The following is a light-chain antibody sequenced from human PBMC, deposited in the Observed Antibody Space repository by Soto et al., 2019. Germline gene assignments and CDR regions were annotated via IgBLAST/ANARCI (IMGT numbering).Light chain of an antibody. J-gene: IGKJ1*01. CDR2: DTS. CDR1: QSVSSY. Sequence: EIVLTQSPATLSLSPGERATLSCRASQSVSSYLAWYQQKPGQAPRLLIYDTSSRATGVPARFSGSGSGTDFTLTISSLEPEDFAVYYCQQRSHWPVTFGPGTKV. V-gene: IGKV3-11*01. CDR3: QQRSHWPVT.